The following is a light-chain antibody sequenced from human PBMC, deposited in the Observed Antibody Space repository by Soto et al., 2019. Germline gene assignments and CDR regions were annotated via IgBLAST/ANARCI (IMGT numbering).Light chain of an antibody. CDR1: SSDVGGYNY. CDR3: SSYTSSSNPWV. V-gene: IGLV2-14*01. CDR2: EVS. Sequence: QSALTQPASVSGSPGQSITISCTGTSSDVGGYNYVSWYQQHPGKAPKLMIYEVSNRPSGVSNRFSGSQSGNTASLTISGLQAEYEADYYCSSYTSSSNPWVFGTGTKLTVL. J-gene: IGLJ1*01.